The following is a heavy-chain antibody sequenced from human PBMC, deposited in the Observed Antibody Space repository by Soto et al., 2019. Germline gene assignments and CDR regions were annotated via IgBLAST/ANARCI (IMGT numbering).Heavy chain of an antibody. CDR1: GFTFSSYG. J-gene: IGHJ3*02. Sequence: QVQLVESGGGVVQPGRSLRLSCAASGFTFSSYGMQWVRQAPGKGLEWVAVIWYDGSNKYYADSVKGRFTISRDNSKNALNRQMNSLRADGRDLYYCAGGYISGWYSAVDIWGQGTMVTVSS. D-gene: IGHD6-19*01. CDR3: AGGYISGWYSAVDI. CDR2: IWYDGSNK. V-gene: IGHV3-33*01.